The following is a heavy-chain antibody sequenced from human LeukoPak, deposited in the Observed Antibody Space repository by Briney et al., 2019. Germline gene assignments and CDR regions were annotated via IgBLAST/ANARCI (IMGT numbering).Heavy chain of an antibody. Sequence: TGGSLRLSCAASGFTFSSYAMSWVRQAPGKGLEWVSVISGSGDSTHYADSVKGRFTTSRDNSKTTLYVQMNSLRAEDTAVYYCATHGSGSYYNAPDYWGQGTLVTVSS. D-gene: IGHD3-10*01. CDR2: ISGSGDST. V-gene: IGHV3-23*01. J-gene: IGHJ4*02. CDR3: ATHGSGSYYNAPDY. CDR1: GFTFSSYA.